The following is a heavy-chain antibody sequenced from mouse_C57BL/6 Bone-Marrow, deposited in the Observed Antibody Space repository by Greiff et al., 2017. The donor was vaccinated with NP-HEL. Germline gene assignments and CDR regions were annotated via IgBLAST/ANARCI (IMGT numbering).Heavy chain of an antibody. CDR2: IDPSDSYT. CDR1: GYTFTSYW. Sequence: QVQLKQPGAELVKPGASVKLSCKASGYTFTSYWMQWVKQRPGQGLEWIGEIDPSDSYTNYNQKFKGKATLTVDTSSSTAYMQLSSLTSEDSAVYCCAIFYYYAIDYWGQGTSVTVSS. CDR3: AIFYYYAIDY. J-gene: IGHJ4*01. V-gene: IGHV1-50*01.